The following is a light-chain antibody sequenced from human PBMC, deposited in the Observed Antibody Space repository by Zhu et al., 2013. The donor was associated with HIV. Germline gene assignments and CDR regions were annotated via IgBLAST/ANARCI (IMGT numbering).Light chain of an antibody. Sequence: EIVLTQSPVTLSLSPGERATLSCRASQSVANSLAWYQQKPGQAPRLVIYDASRRATGIPARFSGSGSGTDFTLTIYSLQPDDFATYYCQHYHSYPYSFGQGTKLEIK. J-gene: IGKJ2*03. CDR3: QHYHSYPYS. V-gene: IGKV3-11*01. CDR2: DAS. CDR1: QSVANS.